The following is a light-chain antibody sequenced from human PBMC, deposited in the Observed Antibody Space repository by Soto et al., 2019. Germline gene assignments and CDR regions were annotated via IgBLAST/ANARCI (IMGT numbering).Light chain of an antibody. J-gene: IGLJ2*01. V-gene: IGLV2-14*03. Sequence: QSALTQPASVSGSPGQSITISCTGASSDVGGYNYVSWYQQHPGKAPKLMIYDVRNRPSGVSNPFPGSKSDNTASLTISGLQGEDEADYYCRSYTISSVVFGGGTKLTVL. CDR1: SSDVGGYNY. CDR2: DVR. CDR3: RSYTISSVV.